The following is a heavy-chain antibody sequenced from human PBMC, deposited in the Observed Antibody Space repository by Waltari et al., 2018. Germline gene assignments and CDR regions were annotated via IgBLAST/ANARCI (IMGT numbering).Heavy chain of an antibody. CDR3: AREAVEYCNVGTCTYFEF. Sequence: EVQLVESGGGLVQPGGSLRLSCEVSNFTFSSYSMNWVRQAPGKGLQWVSYISSGGSPIYYADSVKGRFTISRDNAKKSLYLQMNSLTVEDTAIYYCAREAVEYCNVGTCTYFEFWGQGSLVTVSS. CDR1: NFTFSSYS. D-gene: IGHD2-15*01. CDR2: ISSGGSPI. J-gene: IGHJ4*02. V-gene: IGHV3-48*01.